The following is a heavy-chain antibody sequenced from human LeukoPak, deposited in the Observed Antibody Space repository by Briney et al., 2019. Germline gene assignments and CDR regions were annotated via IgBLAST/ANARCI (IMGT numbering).Heavy chain of an antibody. V-gene: IGHV4-39*07. CDR3: ARLYSSSWDHYFDY. CDR1: GGSISSSSYY. J-gene: IGHJ4*02. CDR2: IYYSGST. Sequence: SETLSLTCTVSGGSISSSSYYWGWIRQPPGKGLEWIRSIYYSGSTYYNPSLKSRVTISVDTSKNQFSLKLSSVTAADTAVYYCARLYSSSWDHYFDYWGQGTLVTVSS. D-gene: IGHD6-13*01.